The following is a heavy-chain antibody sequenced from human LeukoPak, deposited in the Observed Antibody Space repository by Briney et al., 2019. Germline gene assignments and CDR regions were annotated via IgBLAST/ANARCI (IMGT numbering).Heavy chain of an antibody. CDR3: ARDTLAATHWFDP. J-gene: IGHJ5*02. Sequence: PGGSLRLSCAAPGFTFSSYAMHWVRQAPGKGLEWVAVISYDGSNKYYADSVKGRFTISRDNSKNTLYLQMNSLRAEDTAVYYCARDTLAATHWFDPWGQGTLVTVSS. CDR1: GFTFSSYA. V-gene: IGHV3-30-3*01. CDR2: ISYDGSNK. D-gene: IGHD2-15*01.